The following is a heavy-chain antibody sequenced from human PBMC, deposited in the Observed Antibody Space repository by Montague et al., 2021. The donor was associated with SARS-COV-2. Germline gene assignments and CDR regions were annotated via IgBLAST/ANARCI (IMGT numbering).Heavy chain of an antibody. D-gene: IGHD1-26*01. CDR3: ARTSASSDY. Sequence: NEYAVSVKSRITINPETSKNQISLQLNSVTPEDTAVYYCARTSASSDYWGQGTLVTVSS. J-gene: IGHJ4*02. CDR2: N. V-gene: IGHV6-1*01.